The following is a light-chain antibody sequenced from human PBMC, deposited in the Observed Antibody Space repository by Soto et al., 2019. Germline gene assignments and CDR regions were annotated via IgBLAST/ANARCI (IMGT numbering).Light chain of an antibody. Sequence: SVLTQSPATLSLSPGERATLSCRASQSVSNSFFAWYQQKPGQAPRLLIYGVSNRATGIPDRFSGSGSGTDFTLTISRLEPEDFVEYYCQQYSSLPHTFGQGTKLEVK. CDR2: GVS. J-gene: IGKJ2*01. V-gene: IGKV3-20*01. CDR1: QSVSNSF. CDR3: QQYSSLPHT.